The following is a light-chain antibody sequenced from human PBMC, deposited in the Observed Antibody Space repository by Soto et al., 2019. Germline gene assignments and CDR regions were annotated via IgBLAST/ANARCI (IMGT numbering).Light chain of an antibody. J-gene: IGLJ1*01. CDR2: EVN. Sequence: QSALTQPPSASGSPGQSVTISCTGTSSDVGGYNFVSWYQHHPGKAPKLIFYEVNKRPSGVPNRFSGSKSGNTASLTVSGLQAEDEADYYCNSYAGSNIYVFGTGTKLTVL. CDR1: SSDVGGYNF. CDR3: NSYAGSNIYV. V-gene: IGLV2-8*01.